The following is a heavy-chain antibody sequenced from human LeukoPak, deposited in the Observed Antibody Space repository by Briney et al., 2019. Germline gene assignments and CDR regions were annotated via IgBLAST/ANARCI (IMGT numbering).Heavy chain of an antibody. J-gene: IGHJ4*02. CDR1: DDSISNYY. V-gene: IGHV4-59*01. D-gene: IGHD6-19*01. CDR3: ARAKKGVAGFLDY. Sequence: SETLSLTCTVSDDSISNYYWSWFRQPPGKGLEWIGYIFYSGSTNYNPSLKGRLTISVDTSKKQFSLKLSSVTAADTAVYYCARAKKGVAGFLDYWGQGTLVTVSS. CDR2: IFYSGST.